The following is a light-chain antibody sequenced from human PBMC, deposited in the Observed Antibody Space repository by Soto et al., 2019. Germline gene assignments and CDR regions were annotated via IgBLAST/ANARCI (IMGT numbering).Light chain of an antibody. Sequence: EIVLTQSPGTLSLSPGERATLSCRASQSISSSLAWYRQKPGQAPRLLIYGASSRATGIPDRFSGSGPGTDFTLTISRLEPEDFAVYYCQQYGTSPYTFGQGTKLEIK. J-gene: IGKJ2*01. CDR3: QQYGTSPYT. CDR2: GAS. CDR1: QSISSS. V-gene: IGKV3-20*01.